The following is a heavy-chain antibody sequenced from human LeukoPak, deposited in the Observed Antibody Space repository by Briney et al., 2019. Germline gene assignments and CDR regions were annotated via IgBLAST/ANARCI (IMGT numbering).Heavy chain of an antibody. CDR3: ARVGHIVVVTAITQTPYGMDV. CDR1: GYTFTGYY. V-gene: IGHV1-2*02. J-gene: IGHJ6*02. D-gene: IGHD2-21*02. Sequence: GASVKVSCKASGYTFTGYYMHWVRQAPGQGLEWMGWINPNSGGTNYAQKFQGRVTMTRDTSISTAYMELSRLRSDDTAVYYCARVGHIVVVTAITQTPYGMDVWGQGTTVTVSS. CDR2: INPNSGGT.